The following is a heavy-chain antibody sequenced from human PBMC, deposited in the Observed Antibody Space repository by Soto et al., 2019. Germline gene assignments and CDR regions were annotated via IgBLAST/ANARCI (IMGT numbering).Heavy chain of an antibody. CDR1: GYTFTNYG. CDR3: ARYTSRISVAADFDY. D-gene: IGHD6-19*01. CDR2: ISAYNGNT. J-gene: IGHJ4*02. V-gene: IGHV1-18*01. Sequence: ASVKVSCKASGYTFTNYGITGVRQAPGRGLEWLGWISAYNGNTNYAQRLQGRVTMTTDTSTSTAYMELRSLRSDDTAVYYCARYTSRISVAADFDYGVQGTLVTVS.